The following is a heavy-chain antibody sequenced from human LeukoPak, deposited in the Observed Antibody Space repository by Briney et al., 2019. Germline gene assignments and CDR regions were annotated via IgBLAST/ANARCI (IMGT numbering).Heavy chain of an antibody. CDR1: GYDFINYG. CDR2: RSIYNGNT. Sequence: ASVKVSCKASGYDFINYGISWVRQAPGQGLEWMGWRSIYNGNTDYKLQGRVTMTTDTSTSTAYMGLRSLRSGDTAVYYCARGGPFPSSSSSREYYLDYWGQGTLVTVSS. D-gene: IGHD6-6*01. J-gene: IGHJ4*02. V-gene: IGHV1-18*01. CDR3: ARGGPFPSSSSSREYYLDY.